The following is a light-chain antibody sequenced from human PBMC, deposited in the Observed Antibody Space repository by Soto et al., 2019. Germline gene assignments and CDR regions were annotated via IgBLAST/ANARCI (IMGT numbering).Light chain of an antibody. CDR2: DAS. Sequence: IHVTPSPATXCFIPRERPPRTWRASKSVSRNLDWYKKKPGQDXRXXXYDASNRATGIQARFSGSGSGKEFTLTISRIAPEDFEVYYCQERRNLRRTFGEGTQVEI. CDR1: KSVSRN. J-gene: IGKJ4*02. CDR3: QERRNLRRT. V-gene: IGKV3-11*01.